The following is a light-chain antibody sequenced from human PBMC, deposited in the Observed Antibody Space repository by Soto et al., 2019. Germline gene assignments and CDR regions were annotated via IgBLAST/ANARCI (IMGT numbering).Light chain of an antibody. J-gene: IGKJ5*01. CDR2: GAS. V-gene: IGKV3-20*01. CDR1: KSVTTR. Sequence: EIVLTQSPDTLSLSPGGRATLSCRASKSVTTRLAWYQQKPGQPPRLLISGASVRASGVPVRISGSGSGTDFTLTISRLEPEDFALYYCHQYGGSPITFALGTRLEVK. CDR3: HQYGGSPIT.